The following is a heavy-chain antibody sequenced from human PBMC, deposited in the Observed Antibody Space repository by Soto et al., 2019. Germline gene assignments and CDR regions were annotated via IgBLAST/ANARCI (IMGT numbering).Heavy chain of an antibody. Sequence: EASVKVSCKASGYTFTGYYMHWVRQAPGQGLEWMGWINPNSGGTNYAQKFQGWVTMTRDTSISTAYMELSRLRSDDTAVYFCAADRTIVGTIGAFDFWGQGTLVTVSS. D-gene: IGHD1-26*01. CDR1: GYTFTGYY. J-gene: IGHJ4*02. CDR2: INPNSGGT. V-gene: IGHV1-2*04. CDR3: AADRTIVGTIGAFDF.